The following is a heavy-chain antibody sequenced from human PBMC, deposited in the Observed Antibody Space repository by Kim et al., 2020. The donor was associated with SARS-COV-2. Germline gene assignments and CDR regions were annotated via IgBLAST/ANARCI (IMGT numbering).Heavy chain of an antibody. J-gene: IGHJ3*02. CDR3: AKDGSGWPVDAFDI. Sequence: ADSVKGRFTISRDNSKNTLYLQMNSLRAEDTAVYYCAKDGSGWPVDAFDIWGQGTMVTVSS. D-gene: IGHD6-19*01. V-gene: IGHV3-30*02.